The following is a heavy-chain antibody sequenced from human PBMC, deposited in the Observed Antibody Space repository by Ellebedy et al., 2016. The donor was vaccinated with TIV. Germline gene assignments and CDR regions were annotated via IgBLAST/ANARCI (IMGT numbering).Heavy chain of an antibody. V-gene: IGHV1-8*02. CDR2: MNPNSGNT. CDR1: GYTFTTYY. D-gene: IGHD2-8*01. Sequence: ASVKVSXXASGYTFTTYYVHWVRQATGQGLEWMGWMNPNSGNTGYAQEFKGRLSTTTNTSTSTAYMELSSLRSEDTAVYYCARSKWPNDAFDIWGQGTMVTVSS. CDR3: ARSKWPNDAFDI. J-gene: IGHJ3*02.